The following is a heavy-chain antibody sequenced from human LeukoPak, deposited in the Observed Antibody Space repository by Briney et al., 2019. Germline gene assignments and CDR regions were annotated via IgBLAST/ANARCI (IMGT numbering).Heavy chain of an antibody. CDR1: GGYISSTNW. D-gene: IGHD6-19*01. CDR3: ARRSPYSTGWSSYFDY. J-gene: IGHJ4*02. Sequence: SETLSLTCAVSGGYISSTNWWSWVHQPPGKGLEWIGEIYRSGTTNYKPSLKSRVTISLDKSRNHFSLKLTSVTAADSAVYYCARRSPYSTGWSSYFDYWGQGALVTVSS. CDR2: IYRSGTT. V-gene: IGHV4-4*02.